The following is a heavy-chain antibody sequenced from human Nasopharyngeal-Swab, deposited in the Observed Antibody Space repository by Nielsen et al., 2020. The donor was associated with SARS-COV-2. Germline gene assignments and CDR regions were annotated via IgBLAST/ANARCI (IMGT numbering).Heavy chain of an antibody. V-gene: IGHV3-33*01. CDR2: IWYDGSNK. J-gene: IGHJ4*02. CDR1: GFTFSSYG. D-gene: IGHD3-22*01. CDR3: AREWYYYDSSGYSTYFDY. Sequence: GESLKISCAASGFTFSSYGMHWVRQAPGKGLEWVAVIWYDGSNKYYADSVKGRFTISRDNSKNTLYPQMNSLRAEDTAVYYCAREWYYYDSSGYSTYFDYWGQGTLVTVSS.